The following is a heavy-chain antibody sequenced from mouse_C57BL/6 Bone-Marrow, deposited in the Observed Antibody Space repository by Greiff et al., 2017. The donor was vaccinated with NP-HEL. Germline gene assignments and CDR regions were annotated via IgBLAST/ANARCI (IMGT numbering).Heavy chain of an antibody. Sequence: VQLKQSVAELVRPGASVKLSCTASGFNIKNTYMHWVKQRPEQGLEWIGRIDPANGNTKYAPKFQGKATITADTSSNTAYLQLSSLTSEDTAIYYCASSLYYGSSYWYFDVWGTGTTVTVSS. CDR1: GFNIKNTY. D-gene: IGHD1-1*01. CDR3: ASSLYYGSSYWYFDV. CDR2: IDPANGNT. V-gene: IGHV14-3*01. J-gene: IGHJ1*03.